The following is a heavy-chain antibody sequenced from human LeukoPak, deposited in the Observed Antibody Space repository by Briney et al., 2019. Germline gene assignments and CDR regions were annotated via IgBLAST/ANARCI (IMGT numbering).Heavy chain of an antibody. J-gene: IGHJ4*02. CDR3: ATGGGSYLDY. D-gene: IGHD3-16*01. CDR1: GASITNY. Sequence: PSEALSLTCTVSGASITNYWSWIRQPPGKGLEWIGYIHYSGSTNYNPSLKSRVTMSVDTSKNQFSLKLSSVTPADTAVYYCATGGGSYLDYWGQGTLVTVSS. V-gene: IGHV4-59*01. CDR2: IHYSGST.